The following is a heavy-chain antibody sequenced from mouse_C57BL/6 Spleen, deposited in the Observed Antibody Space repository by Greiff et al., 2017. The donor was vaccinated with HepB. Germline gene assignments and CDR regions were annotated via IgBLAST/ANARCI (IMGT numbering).Heavy chain of an antibody. Sequence: EVMLVESGGDLVKPGGSLKLSCAASGFTFSSYGMSWVRQTPDKRLEWVATISSGGSYTYYPDSGRGRFTIARDNAKNTLYLQMSSLKSEDTAMYYCARRGSSYVTFFDYWGQGTTLTVSS. V-gene: IGHV5-6*02. CDR3: ARRGSSYVTFFDY. J-gene: IGHJ2*01. CDR1: GFTFSSYG. D-gene: IGHD1-1*01. CDR2: ISSGGSYT.